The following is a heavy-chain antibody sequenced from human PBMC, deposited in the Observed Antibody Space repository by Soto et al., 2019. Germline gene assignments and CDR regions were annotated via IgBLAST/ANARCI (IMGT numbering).Heavy chain of an antibody. Sequence: QVQLVQSGAEVKKPGASVKVSCKASGYTFTTYVINWVRQATGQGLEWMGWMTPNSGNTGYAQKFQGRVTMTRDTSISTAYMELSSLTSEDTAVYYCARGITAGVDYWGQGTLVTVSS. CDR1: GYTFTTYV. CDR2: MTPNSGNT. V-gene: IGHV1-8*01. CDR3: ARGITAGVDY. J-gene: IGHJ4*02. D-gene: IGHD6-13*01.